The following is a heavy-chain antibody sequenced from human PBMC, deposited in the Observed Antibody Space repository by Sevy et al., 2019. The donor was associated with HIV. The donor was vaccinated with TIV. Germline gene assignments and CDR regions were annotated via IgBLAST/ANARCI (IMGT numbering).Heavy chain of an antibody. D-gene: IGHD6-13*01. CDR2: LSNDGSDK. CDR1: GFSFSRHG. Sequence: GGSLRLACAAAGFSFSRHGMHWARRAPGKGLEWVAVLSNDGSDKEYAESVKGRFTVSRDNSKDTVYLQMNSLRLDDTAVYYYANSRGRHEGSSWLYYYYIMDVWGQGTTVTVSS. J-gene: IGHJ6*02. CDR3: ANSRGRHEGSSWLYYYYIMDV. V-gene: IGHV3-30*18.